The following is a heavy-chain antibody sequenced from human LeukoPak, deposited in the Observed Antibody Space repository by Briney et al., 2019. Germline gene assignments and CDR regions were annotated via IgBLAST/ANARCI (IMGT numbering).Heavy chain of an antibody. CDR1: GGSISSSNW. CDR2: IYHSGST. D-gene: IGHD4-17*01. J-gene: IGHJ3*02. Sequence: SETLSLTCAVSGGSISSSNWWSWVRQPPGKGLEWIGEIYHSGSTNYNPSLKSRVTISVDKSKNQFSLKLSSVTAADTAVYYCARVVPSKNMVTTAVLDDTFDTWGQGTMVTVSS. CDR3: ARVVPSKNMVTTAVLDDTFDT. V-gene: IGHV4-4*02.